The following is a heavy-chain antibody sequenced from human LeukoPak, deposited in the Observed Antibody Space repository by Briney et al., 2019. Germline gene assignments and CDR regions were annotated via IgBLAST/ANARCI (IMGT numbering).Heavy chain of an antibody. CDR1: GYTFTDYY. V-gene: IGHV1-2*02. CDR3: ARVDGSPDY. CDR2: INPNSGGT. Sequence: GASVKVSCKASGYTFTDYYIHWVRQAPGQGLEWMGWINPNSGGTNYAQKFQGRITITRDTSTSTAYMELSSLRSEDTAVYYCARVDGSPDYWGQGTLVTVSS. J-gene: IGHJ4*02. D-gene: IGHD2-15*01.